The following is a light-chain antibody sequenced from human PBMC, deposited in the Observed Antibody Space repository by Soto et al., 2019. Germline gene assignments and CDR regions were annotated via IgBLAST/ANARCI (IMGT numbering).Light chain of an antibody. V-gene: IGKV1-27*01. Sequence: DIQMTQSPSSLSAFVGDRVTITCRASQDSGNFLAWYQQKPGKVPKLLIYAASTLQSGVPSRFSGSGSGTDFTLTISSLQSEDVATYYCQKCKVDPLTFGGGTKVDIK. CDR1: QDSGNF. CDR3: QKCKVDPLT. J-gene: IGKJ4*01. CDR2: AAS.